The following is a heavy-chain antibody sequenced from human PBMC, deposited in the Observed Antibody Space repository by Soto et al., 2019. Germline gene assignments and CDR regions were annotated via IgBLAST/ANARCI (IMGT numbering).Heavy chain of an antibody. V-gene: IGHV3-33*01. Sequence: GGSLRLSCAASGFTFSSYGMHWVRQAPGKGLEWVAVIWFDGSNKFYADSVKGRFTISRDNSKNTVSLQMNSPRDEDSAAYYCATTGPYWGQGSLDTGSS. CDR2: IWFDGSNK. J-gene: IGHJ4*02. CDR3: ATTGPY. CDR1: GFTFSSYG.